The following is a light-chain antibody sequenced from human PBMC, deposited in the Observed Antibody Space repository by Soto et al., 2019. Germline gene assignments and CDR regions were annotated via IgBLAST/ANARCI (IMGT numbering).Light chain of an antibody. CDR2: EVS. J-gene: IGLJ1*01. CDR3: SSYTSSSTLFV. Sequence: QSALTQPASVSGSPGQSITISCTGTSRDVGGYNYVSWYQQHPGKAPKLMIFEVSHRPPGISNRFSGSKSGNTAALTISGLQAEDEADYYCSSYTSSSTLFVFGTGTKVTVL. CDR1: SRDVGGYNY. V-gene: IGLV2-14*01.